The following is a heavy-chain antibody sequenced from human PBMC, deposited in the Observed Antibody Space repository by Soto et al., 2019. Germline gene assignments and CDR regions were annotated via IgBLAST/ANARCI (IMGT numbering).Heavy chain of an antibody. CDR2: INSDGSST. J-gene: IGHJ4*02. V-gene: IGHV3-74*01. CDR3: ARAQDTTMVYTFDY. D-gene: IGHD5-18*01. CDR1: GFTFSSYW. Sequence: TGGSLRLSCAGSGFTFSSYWMHWVRQAPGKGLVWVSRINSDGSSTSYADSVKGRFTISRDNAKNTLYLQMNSLRAEDTAVYYCARAQDTTMVYTFDYWGQGTLVTVSS.